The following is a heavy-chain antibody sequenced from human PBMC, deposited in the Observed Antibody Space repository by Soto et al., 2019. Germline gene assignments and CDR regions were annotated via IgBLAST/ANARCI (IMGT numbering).Heavy chain of an antibody. CDR2: ISDNGANT. CDR3: ARAIGADFFDY. Sequence: LRLSCIASGFTFSNYAMSWVRQAPGKGLEWVSTISDNGANTFIGDSMKDHFNISRDNSKNTVFLHLSTVRAEDTAIYYCARAIGADFFDYWGQGTPVTVSS. V-gene: IGHV3-23*01. CDR1: GFTFSNYA. J-gene: IGHJ4*02. D-gene: IGHD6-25*01.